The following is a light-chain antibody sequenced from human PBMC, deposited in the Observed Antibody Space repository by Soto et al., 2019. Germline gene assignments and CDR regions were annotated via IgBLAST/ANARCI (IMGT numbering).Light chain of an antibody. CDR2: KAS. Sequence: DFLMTQSPSTLSASVGDRVTITCRASQSISDRLAWYQQKPGNAPKLLIYKASSLQSGVPSRFSGSGSGTEFTLTIISLQPDDFAKYYCQQDNSYRWTFGQGTKVEIK. CDR1: QSISDR. V-gene: IGKV1-5*03. J-gene: IGKJ1*01. CDR3: QQDNSYRWT.